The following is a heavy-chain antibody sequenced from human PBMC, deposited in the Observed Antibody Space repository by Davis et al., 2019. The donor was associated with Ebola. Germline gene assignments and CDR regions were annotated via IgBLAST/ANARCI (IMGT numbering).Heavy chain of an antibody. CDR3: AKAGATTVASEVYGMDV. J-gene: IGHJ6*02. CDR2: IGSGSNTI. V-gene: IGHV3-48*01. D-gene: IGHD4-23*01. CDR1: GFTFSNYN. Sequence: GESLKISCAASGFTFSNYNMNWVRQAPGKGLEWLSYIGSGSNTIYYADSVKGRFTISRDNSKNTLYLQMNSLRAEDTAVYYCAKAGATTVASEVYGMDVWGQGTTVTVSS.